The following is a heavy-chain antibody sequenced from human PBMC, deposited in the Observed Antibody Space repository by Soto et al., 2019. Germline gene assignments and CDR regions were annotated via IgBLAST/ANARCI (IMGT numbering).Heavy chain of an antibody. CDR2: INGDGSDT. CDR3: ARDFGEVGATAVYDI. CDR1: GFSFSLYW. V-gene: IGHV3-74*01. D-gene: IGHD1-26*01. Sequence: GGSRRLSCAASGFSFSLYWMHWVRQAPGKGLVWVSRINGDGSDTSYGDSVKGRFTTSRANAKNTLYLPMNSLGAEDTAVYYCARDFGEVGATAVYDIWGEGTRVTV. J-gene: IGHJ3*02.